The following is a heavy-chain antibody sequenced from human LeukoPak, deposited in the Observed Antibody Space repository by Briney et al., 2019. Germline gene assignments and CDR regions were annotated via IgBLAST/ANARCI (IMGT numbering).Heavy chain of an antibody. D-gene: IGHD1-26*01. CDR2: ICDDGTKK. CDR3: AKDWGARGCCGDYFDY. Sequence: GGSLRLSCAASGFMFSEYGMHWVRQTPGKGLEWVAFICDDGTKKSFADSVKGRFTISRDNSKNTVSLQMNSLRSDDTGVYYCAKDWGARGCCGDYFDYWGQGSLVAVSS. CDR1: GFMFSEYG. V-gene: IGHV3-30*02. J-gene: IGHJ4*02.